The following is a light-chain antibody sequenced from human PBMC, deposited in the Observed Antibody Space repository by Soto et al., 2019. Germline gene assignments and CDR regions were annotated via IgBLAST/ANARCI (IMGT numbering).Light chain of an antibody. CDR1: QSISSW. CDR3: QHYNTYYS. V-gene: IGKV1-5*01. CDR2: DAS. Sequence: DIQMTQSPSTLSASLGDRVTITCRARQSISSWLAWYQQKPGKAPKLLIYDASSFESGVPSRFSGSGSGTEFTLTISSLQPDVFATYYCQHYNTYYSFGQGTKLEIK. J-gene: IGKJ2*03.